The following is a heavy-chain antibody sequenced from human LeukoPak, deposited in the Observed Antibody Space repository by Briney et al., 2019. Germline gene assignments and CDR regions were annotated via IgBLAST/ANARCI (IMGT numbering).Heavy chain of an antibody. J-gene: IGHJ4*02. CDR2: INIDGSTT. CDR3: ARVGGPGCFGY. Sequence: QPGGSLSPSCAASGFPFSSYWMHWVRQLPGKGLGWVSRINIDGSTTTYAESVKGGFTISRHNSKNALYLQMNSLRGEDAGLYYCARVGGPGCFGYLGQGTLVTVSS. V-gene: IGHV3-74*03. CDR1: GFPFSSYW. D-gene: IGHD6-19*01.